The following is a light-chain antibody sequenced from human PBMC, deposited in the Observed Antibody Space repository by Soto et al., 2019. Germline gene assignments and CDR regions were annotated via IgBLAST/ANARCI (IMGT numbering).Light chain of an antibody. V-gene: IGKV3-20*01. J-gene: IGKJ1*01. CDR3: QQYASSVT. Sequence: EIVLTQSPGSLPLSPGERATLSCRASQSVSSSFFAWYQQKPGQAPRLLIYGASSRATGIPDRFSGSGSGTDFTLTISRLEPDDFAVYYCQQYASSVTFGQGTKVEIK. CDR1: QSVSSSF. CDR2: GAS.